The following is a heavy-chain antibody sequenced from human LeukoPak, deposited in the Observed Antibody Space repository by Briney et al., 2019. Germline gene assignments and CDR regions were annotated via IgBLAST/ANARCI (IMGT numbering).Heavy chain of an antibody. Sequence: SETQSLTCTVSGGSIRTSEDHWTWIRQHPGKGLEWIGYTSNSGYPDSNPSLKSRVTISVDTSKNQFSLKLNSVTAADTAVYYCARDYGAVGLYNWFDPWGQGTLVTVSS. D-gene: IGHD2/OR15-2a*01. CDR2: TSNSGYP. V-gene: IGHV4-31*03. CDR1: GGSIRTSEDH. CDR3: ARDYGAVGLYNWFDP. J-gene: IGHJ5*02.